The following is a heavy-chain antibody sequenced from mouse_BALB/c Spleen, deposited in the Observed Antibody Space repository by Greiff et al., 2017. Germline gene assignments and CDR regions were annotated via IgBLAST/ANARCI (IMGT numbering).Heavy chain of an antibody. CDR2: INPSTGYT. J-gene: IGHJ4*01. CDR3: AAYYDSYAMDY. Sequence: VQLQQSAAELARPGASVKMSCKASGYTFTSYWMHWVKQRPGQGLEWIGYINPSTGYTEYNQKFKDKATLTADKSSSTAYIQLSSLTSEDSAVYYCAAYYDSYAMDYWGQGTSVTVSS. V-gene: IGHV1-4*02. CDR1: GYTFTSYW. D-gene: IGHD1-1*02.